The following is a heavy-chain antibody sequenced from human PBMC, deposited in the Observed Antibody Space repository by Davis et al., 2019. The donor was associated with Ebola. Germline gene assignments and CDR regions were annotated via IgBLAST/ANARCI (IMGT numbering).Heavy chain of an antibody. Sequence: GESLKISCAASGFTFSSYWMTWVRQAPGKGLEWVANIKQDGSEKYYVDSVKGRFTISRDNAKNSLYLQMNSLRAEDTAVYYCATGRSFDYWGQGTLVTVSS. J-gene: IGHJ4*02. CDR1: GFTFSSYW. CDR3: ATGRSFDY. CDR2: IKQDGSEK. V-gene: IGHV3-7*01.